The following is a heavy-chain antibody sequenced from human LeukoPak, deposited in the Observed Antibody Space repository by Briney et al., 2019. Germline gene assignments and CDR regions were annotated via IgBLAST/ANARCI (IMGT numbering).Heavy chain of an antibody. CDR1: GFTLSNYD. CDR2: ISSSGRTI. J-gene: IGHJ3*02. CDR3: AREEHYYDAFDM. Sequence: GGSLRLSCAASGFTLSNYDMNWVRQAPGKGLEWISYISSSGRTIYYADSVKGRFTISRDNAKNSLSLQMNGLRFEDTALYYCAREEHYYDAFDMWGQGTMVTVSS. V-gene: IGHV3-48*03. D-gene: IGHD3-10*01.